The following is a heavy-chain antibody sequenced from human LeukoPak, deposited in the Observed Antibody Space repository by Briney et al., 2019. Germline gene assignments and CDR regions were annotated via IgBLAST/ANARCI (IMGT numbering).Heavy chain of an antibody. D-gene: IGHD3-16*01. V-gene: IGHV1-2*02. Sequence: ASVKVSCKASGYTFTGYYMHWVRQAPGQGLEWMGWINPNSGGTNYAQKFQGRVTMTRDTSISTAYMELSRLRSDDTAVYYCARGYVWGSPTPFDYWGGGTLVTVSS. CDR1: GYTFTGYY. CDR3: ARGYVWGSPTPFDY. CDR2: INPNSGGT. J-gene: IGHJ4*02.